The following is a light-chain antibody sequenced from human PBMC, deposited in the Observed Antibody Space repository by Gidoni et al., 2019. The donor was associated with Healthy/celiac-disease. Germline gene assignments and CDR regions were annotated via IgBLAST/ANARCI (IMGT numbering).Light chain of an antibody. V-gene: IGLV1-44*01. Sequence: QSVLTQQPSSSGTPGQRVTISCSGSRSNIGSNTVNWYQQRPGTAHKRRLYSNNQRPSGVPDRFSGSKSGTSASLAISGLQSEDEADYYCAAWDDSLNGYVFGTGTKVTVL. J-gene: IGLJ1*01. CDR3: AAWDDSLNGYV. CDR1: RSNIGSNT. CDR2: SNN.